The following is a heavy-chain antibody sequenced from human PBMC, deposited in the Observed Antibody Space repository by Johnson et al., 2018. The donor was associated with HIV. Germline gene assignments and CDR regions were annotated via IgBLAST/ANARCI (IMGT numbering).Heavy chain of an antibody. CDR1: GFTFSSYG. Sequence: QMLLVESGGGLVQPGRSLRLSCAASGFTFSSYGMHWVRQAPGKGLEWVAVISYDGSNKHYADSVKGRFTISRDNSKNTLYLQMNSLRAEDTAVYYCAKESETYGGNIGFEHPFDIWGQGTMVTVSS. V-gene: IGHV3-30*18. CDR2: ISYDGSNK. D-gene: IGHD4-23*01. CDR3: AKESETYGGNIGFEHPFDI. J-gene: IGHJ3*02.